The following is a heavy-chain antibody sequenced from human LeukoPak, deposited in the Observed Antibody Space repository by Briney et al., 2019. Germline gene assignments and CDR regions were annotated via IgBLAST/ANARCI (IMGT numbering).Heavy chain of an antibody. Sequence: GGSLRLSCAASGFTFSSYAMSWVRQAPGKGLEWVSAISGSGGSTYYADSVKGRFTISRDNSKNTLYLQMNSLRAEDTAVYYCAKALPTYYYDSSGYAKPYYYYYCMDVWGQGTTVTVSS. J-gene: IGHJ6*02. CDR2: ISGSGGST. CDR3: AKALPTYYYDSSGYAKPYYYYYCMDV. CDR1: GFTFSSYA. D-gene: IGHD3-22*01. V-gene: IGHV3-23*01.